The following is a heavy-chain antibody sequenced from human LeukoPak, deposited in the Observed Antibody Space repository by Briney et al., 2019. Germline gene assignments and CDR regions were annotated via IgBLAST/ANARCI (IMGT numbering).Heavy chain of an antibody. CDR1: GDSMNNFH. CDR2: MYFSGIT. CDR3: ARGPGSRPFRWLDP. V-gene: IGHV4-59*01. Sequence: SETLSLTCTVSGDSMNNFHWIWIRHRPGKGLEWVGHMYFSGITILSPSLKSRASMSLDTSRNQFSLSLTSVAAADPAVYYCARGPGSRPFRWLDPWGQGTLVTVSS. D-gene: IGHD3-10*01. J-gene: IGHJ5*02.